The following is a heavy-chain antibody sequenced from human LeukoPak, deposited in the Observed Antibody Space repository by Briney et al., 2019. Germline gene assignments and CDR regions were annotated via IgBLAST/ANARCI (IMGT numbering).Heavy chain of an antibody. CDR1: GFTFSSYA. CDR3: ARAPAHYDSSGYFDY. D-gene: IGHD3-22*01. V-gene: IGHV3-48*02. CDR2: ISRSSSTI. Sequence: GGSLRLSCAASGFTFSSYAMSWVRQAPGKGLEWVSYISRSSSTIHYADSVKGRFTISRDNAKNSLYLQMNSLRDEDTAVYYCARAPAHYDSSGYFDYWGQGTLVTVSS. J-gene: IGHJ4*02.